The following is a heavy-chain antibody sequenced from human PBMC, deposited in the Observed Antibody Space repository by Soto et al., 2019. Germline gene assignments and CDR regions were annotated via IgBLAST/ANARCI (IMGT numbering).Heavy chain of an antibody. V-gene: IGHV3-23*01. J-gene: IGHJ4*02. Sequence: PGGSLRLSCAASGFTFSSYAMSWVRQAPGKGLEWVSAISGSGSSIYYADSVKGRFTISRDNTKNTLYLQMNSLRAEDTAVYYCARDGWNFPGTTSYYFDYWGQGTLVTVSS. CDR2: ISGSGSSI. D-gene: IGHD1-7*01. CDR3: ARDGWNFPGTTSYYFDY. CDR1: GFTFSSYA.